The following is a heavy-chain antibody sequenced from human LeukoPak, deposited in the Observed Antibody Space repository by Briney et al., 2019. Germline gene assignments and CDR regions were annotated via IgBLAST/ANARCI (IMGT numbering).Heavy chain of an antibody. CDR2: IKHDGSEK. Sequence: PGGSLRLSCAASGFTFSNYWMSWVRQAPGKGLEWVANIKHDGSEKYYVDSVKGRFTISRDNAKNSLYLEMNSLRAEDTAVYYCARDGSGEWPIGYWGQGTLVTVSS. J-gene: IGHJ4*02. V-gene: IGHV3-7*01. CDR1: GFTFSNYW. CDR3: ARDGSGEWPIGY. D-gene: IGHD3-10*01.